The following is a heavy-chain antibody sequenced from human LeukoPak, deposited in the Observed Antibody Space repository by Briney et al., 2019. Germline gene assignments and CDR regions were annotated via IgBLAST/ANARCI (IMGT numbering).Heavy chain of an antibody. D-gene: IGHD6-19*01. J-gene: IGHJ4*02. CDR3: ASSSSGWYRGSDY. V-gene: IGHV1-69*06. CDR2: IIPIFGTA. Sequence: SVKVSCKASGYTFTNYAINWVRQAPGQGLEWMGGIIPIFGTANYAQKFQGRVTITADKSTSTAYMELSSLRSEDTAVYYCASSSSGWYRGSDYWGQGTLVTVSS. CDR1: GYTFTNYA.